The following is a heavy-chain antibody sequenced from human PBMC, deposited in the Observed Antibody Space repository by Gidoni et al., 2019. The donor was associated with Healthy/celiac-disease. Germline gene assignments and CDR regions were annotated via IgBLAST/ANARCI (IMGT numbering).Heavy chain of an antibody. J-gene: IGHJ6*02. V-gene: IGHV3-23*04. CDR2: ISGGGGST. D-gene: IGHD3-22*01. Sequence: EVQLVELGGGLVHPGGSWRPPCPASGFTFGSYAMSWVRQAPGKGLEWVSAISGGGGSTYYADSVKGRFTISRDNSKNTLYLQMNSLRAEDTAVYYCARLLGHYYYYGMDVWGQGTTVTVSS. CDR3: ARLLGHYYYYGMDV. CDR1: GFTFGSYA.